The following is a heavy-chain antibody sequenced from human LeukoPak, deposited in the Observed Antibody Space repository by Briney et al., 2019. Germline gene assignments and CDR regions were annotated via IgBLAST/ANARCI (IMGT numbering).Heavy chain of an antibody. V-gene: IGHV3-11*01. CDR1: GFTFSDYY. Sequence: GSLRLSCAASGFTFSDYYMSWIRQAPGKGLEWVSYISSSGSTIYYADSVKGRFTISRDNAKNSLYLQMNSLRAEDTAVYYCARVGRDCSGGSCYPYYYYGMDVGGQGTTVTVSS. CDR3: ARVGRDCSGGSCYPYYYYGMDV. CDR2: ISSSGSTI. D-gene: IGHD2-15*01. J-gene: IGHJ6*02.